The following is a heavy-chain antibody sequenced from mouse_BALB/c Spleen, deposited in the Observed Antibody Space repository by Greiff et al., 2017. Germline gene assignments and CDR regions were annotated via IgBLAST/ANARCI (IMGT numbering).Heavy chain of an antibody. CDR1: GFTFSSFG. V-gene: IGHV5-17*02. CDR3: ARWERWYFDV. CDR2: ISSGSSTI. J-gene: IGHJ1*01. D-gene: IGHD4-1*01. Sequence: DVKLVESGGGLVQPGGSRKLSCAASGFTFSSFGMHWVRQAPEKGLEWVAYISSGSSTIYYADTVKGRFTISRDNPKNTLFLQMTSLRSEDTAMYYCARWERWYFDVWGAGTTVTVSS.